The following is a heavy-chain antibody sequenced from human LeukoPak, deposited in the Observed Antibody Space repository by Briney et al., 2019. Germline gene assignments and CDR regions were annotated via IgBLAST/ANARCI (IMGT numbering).Heavy chain of an antibody. CDR3: ARAPGPHPFDY. Sequence: SETLSLTCTVSGGSISSGSYYWSWIRQPAGKGLEWIGRIYTSGSTNYNPSLKSRVTISVDTSKNQFSLKLSSVTAADTALYYCARAPGPHPFDYWGQGTLVTVSS. CDR2: IYTSGST. J-gene: IGHJ4*02. CDR1: GGSISSGSYY. D-gene: IGHD3-10*01. V-gene: IGHV4-61*02.